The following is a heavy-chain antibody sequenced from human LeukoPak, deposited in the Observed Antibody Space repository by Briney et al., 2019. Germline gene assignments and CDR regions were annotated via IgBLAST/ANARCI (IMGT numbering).Heavy chain of an antibody. CDR3: ASVTAIPDGLGD. J-gene: IGHJ4*02. V-gene: IGHV1-24*01. Sequence: ASVKVSCKVSGYTLTELSMHWVRQAPGKGLEWMGGFDPEDGETIYAQKFQGRVTMTEDTSTDTAYMELSSLRSEDTAVYYCASVTAIPDGLGDWGQGTLVTVSS. D-gene: IGHD2-21*02. CDR1: GYTLTELS. CDR2: FDPEDGET.